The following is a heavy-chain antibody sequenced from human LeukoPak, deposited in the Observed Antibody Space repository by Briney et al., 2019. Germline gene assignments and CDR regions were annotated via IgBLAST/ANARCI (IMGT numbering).Heavy chain of an antibody. CDR2: IKQDGSEK. J-gene: IGHJ4*02. CDR3: ARPIVATNLDY. Sequence: GGSLRLSCAASGFTFDDSAMNWVRQAPGKGLEWVANIKQDGSEKYYVDSVKGRFTISRDNAKNSLYLQMNSLRAEDTAVYYCARPIVATNLDYWGQGTLVTVSS. CDR1: GFTFDDSA. V-gene: IGHV3-7*05. D-gene: IGHD5-12*01.